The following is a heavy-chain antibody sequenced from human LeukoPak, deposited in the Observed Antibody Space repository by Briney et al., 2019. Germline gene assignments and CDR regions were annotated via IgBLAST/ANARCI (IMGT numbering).Heavy chain of an antibody. J-gene: IGHJ4*02. V-gene: IGHV4-38-2*01. CDR2: IYHSGST. D-gene: IGHD2-21*02. CDR3: ARPRQGDYYFDY. CDR1: GYSISSGYY. Sequence: SETLSLTCAVSGYSISSGYYWGWIRPPPGKGLEWIGSIYHSGSTYYNPSLKSRVTISVDTSKDQFSLKLSSVTAADTAVYYCARPRQGDYYFDYWGQGTLVTVSS.